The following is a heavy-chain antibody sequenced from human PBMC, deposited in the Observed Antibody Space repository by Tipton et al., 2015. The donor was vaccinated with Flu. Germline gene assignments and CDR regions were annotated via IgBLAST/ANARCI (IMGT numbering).Heavy chain of an antibody. V-gene: IGHV4-38-2*01. CDR3: ARRDESNYMSDPKCWFDP. J-gene: IGHJ5*02. Sequence: TLSLTCAVSGDSISSDYYWGWIRQFPGKGLEWIGTVSRPGSTVYNPSLKSRVTISIDTSKNQFSLNMKSVTAADRAVYYCARRDESNYMSDPKCWFDPWGQRTLATVSS. D-gene: IGHD4-11*01. CDR1: GDSISSDYY. CDR2: VSRPGST.